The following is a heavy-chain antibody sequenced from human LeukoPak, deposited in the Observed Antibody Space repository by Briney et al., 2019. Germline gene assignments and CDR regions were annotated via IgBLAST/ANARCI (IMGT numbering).Heavy chain of an antibody. V-gene: IGHV1-18*01. Sequence: GASVKVSCKASGYTFTSYGISWVRQAPGQGLEWMGWISAYNSNTNYAQKLQGRVTMTTDTSTSTAYMELRSLRSDDTAVYYCARDSGYSGYDHIRGDYWGQGTLVTVSS. CDR2: ISAYNSNT. D-gene: IGHD5-12*01. CDR1: GYTFTSYG. CDR3: ARDSGYSGYDHIRGDY. J-gene: IGHJ4*02.